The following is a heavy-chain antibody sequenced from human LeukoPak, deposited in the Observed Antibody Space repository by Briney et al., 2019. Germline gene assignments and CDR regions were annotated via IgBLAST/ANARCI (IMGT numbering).Heavy chain of an antibody. J-gene: IGHJ4*02. D-gene: IGHD3-3*01. CDR1: GFTFSSYS. V-gene: IGHV3-21*01. CDR3: ARDRDDFWGGIDY. Sequence: GGSLRLSCAASGFTFSSYSMNWVRQAPGKGLEWVSSISSSNSYIYYADSVKGRFTISRDNAKNSLYLQMNSLRAEDTAVYYCARDRDDFWGGIDYWGQGTLVTVSS. CDR2: ISSSNSYI.